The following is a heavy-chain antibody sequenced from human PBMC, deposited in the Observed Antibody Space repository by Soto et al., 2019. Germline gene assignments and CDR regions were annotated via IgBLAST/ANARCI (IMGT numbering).Heavy chain of an antibody. CDR1: GFSFSNYE. J-gene: IGHJ4*02. Sequence: VGSLRLSCAASGFSFSNYEMNWVRQAPGKGLEWVAYISSGGDTIHYADSVRGRFTVSRDNARNSLSLQMNTLRVEDTALYYCARDRAAGGYWGQGTLVTVSS. CDR3: ARDRAAGGY. D-gene: IGHD6-13*01. V-gene: IGHV3-48*03. CDR2: ISSGGDTI.